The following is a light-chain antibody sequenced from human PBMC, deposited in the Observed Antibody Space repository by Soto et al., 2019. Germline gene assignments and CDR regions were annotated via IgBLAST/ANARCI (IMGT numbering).Light chain of an antibody. CDR2: GAS. V-gene: IGKV3-20*01. J-gene: IGKJ1*01. CDR3: QQYGSSPLT. CDR1: QSVSSSY. Sequence: EIVLTQSPGTLSLSPGERATLSCRASQSVSSSYLAWYQQKPGQAPRLLIYGASSRATGIPDRFSCSGSGTDFTLTNSRLEPEDFAVYYCQQYGSSPLTFGERTKVEIK.